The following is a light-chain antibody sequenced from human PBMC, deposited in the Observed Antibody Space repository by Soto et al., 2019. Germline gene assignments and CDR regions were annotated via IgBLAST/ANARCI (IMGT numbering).Light chain of an antibody. J-gene: IGKJ2*01. Sequence: MTQSPATLSVSPGERATLSCRASQSVSSNLAWYQQKPGQAPKLLIYAASLLQSGVPSRFSGSGSGTEFTLTISSLQPEDFATYYCQQANSFPVSFGQGTKLEI. CDR3: QQANSFPVS. CDR2: AAS. V-gene: IGKV1-12*01. CDR1: QSVSSN.